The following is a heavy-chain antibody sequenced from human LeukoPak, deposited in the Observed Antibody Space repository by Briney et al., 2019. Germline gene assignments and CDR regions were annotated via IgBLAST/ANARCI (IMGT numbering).Heavy chain of an antibody. V-gene: IGHV3-74*01. CDR2: IPNDGSSP. J-gene: IGHJ4*02. CDR1: GFAFSNDW. D-gene: IGHD6-13*01. Sequence: PGGSLRLSCAASGFAFSNDWMHWVRQAPGEGLMWVSRIPNDGSSPTYADSVKGRFTISRDNAKNTVYLQMNSLRAEDTAVYYCVRWHLATAGAFNWGQGTLVTVSS. CDR3: VRWHLATAGAFN.